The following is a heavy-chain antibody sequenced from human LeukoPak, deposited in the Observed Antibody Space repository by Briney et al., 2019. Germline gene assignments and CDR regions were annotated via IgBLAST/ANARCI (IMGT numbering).Heavy chain of an antibody. D-gene: IGHD3/OR15-3a*01. CDR1: GFTFSDYY. CDR2: IRGSGETT. Sequence: GGSLRLSCAASGFTFSDYYMSWIRQAPGKGLEWVSGIRGSGETTYYAESVKGRFIIQRDNSKNTLYLQMNSLRAEDTALYYCAKDLSSGTGRGFDYWGQGTLVTVSS. J-gene: IGHJ4*02. CDR3: AKDLSSGTGRGFDY. V-gene: IGHV3-23*01.